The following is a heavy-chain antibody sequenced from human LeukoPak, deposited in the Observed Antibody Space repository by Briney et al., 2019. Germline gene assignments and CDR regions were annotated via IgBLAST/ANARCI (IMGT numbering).Heavy chain of an antibody. Sequence: SVKVSCKASGGTFSSYAISWVRQAPGQGLEWMGGIIPIFGTANYAQKFQGRVTITADESTSTAYMELNSLRSEDTAVYYCARDLGYSSGWYYFDYWGQGTLVTVSS. CDR3: ARDLGYSSGWYYFDY. CDR2: IIPIFGTA. J-gene: IGHJ4*02. D-gene: IGHD6-19*01. V-gene: IGHV1-69*13. CDR1: GGTFSSYA.